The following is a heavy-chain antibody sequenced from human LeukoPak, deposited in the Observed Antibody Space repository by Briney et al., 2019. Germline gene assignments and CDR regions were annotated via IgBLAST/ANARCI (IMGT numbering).Heavy chain of an antibody. Sequence: GGSLRLSCATSGFTFSRYNMNWVRPAPGKGLEWVSSITSSSIYKYYADSLKGRFTISRDNAKNSVYLQMDSLRAKDTAVYYCARDGITMRILEYWGQGTLVTVSS. D-gene: IGHD3-10*01. J-gene: IGHJ4*02. CDR2: ITSSSIYK. V-gene: IGHV3-21*01. CDR1: GFTFSRYN. CDR3: ARDGITMRILEY.